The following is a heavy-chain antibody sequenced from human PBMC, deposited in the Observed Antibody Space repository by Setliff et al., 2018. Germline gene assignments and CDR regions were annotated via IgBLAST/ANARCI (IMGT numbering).Heavy chain of an antibody. J-gene: IGHJ4*02. CDR2: IYSSGST. CDR1: GGSISSGDYY. D-gene: IGHD2-8*02. CDR3: ARDTDGPPYFDY. V-gene: IGHV4-30-4*08. Sequence: PSETLSLTCTVSGGSISSGDYYWGWIRQPPGKGLEWIGYIYSSGSTYYNPSLKSRVSISVDTSKNQFSLKLSSVTAADTAVYYCARDTDGPPYFDYWGQGTLVTVSS.